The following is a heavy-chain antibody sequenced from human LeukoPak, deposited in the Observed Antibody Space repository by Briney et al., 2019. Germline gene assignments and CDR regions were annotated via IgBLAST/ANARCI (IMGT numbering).Heavy chain of an antibody. CDR1: GYTFTGYY. D-gene: IGHD6-13*01. Sequence: GASVKVSCKASGYTFTGYYMHWVGQAPGQGLEWMGWINPNSGGTNYAQKFQGRVTMTRDTSISTAYMELSRLRSDDTAVYYCARGGVSSSWYETDYYYYYGMDVWGQGTTVTVSS. V-gene: IGHV1-2*02. CDR2: INPNSGGT. CDR3: ARGGVSSSWYETDYYYYYGMDV. J-gene: IGHJ6*02.